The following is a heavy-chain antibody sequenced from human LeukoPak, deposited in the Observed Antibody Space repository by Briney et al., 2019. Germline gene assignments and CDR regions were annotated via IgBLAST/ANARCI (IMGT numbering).Heavy chain of an antibody. CDR2: IKQDGSEK. D-gene: IGHD3-22*01. V-gene: IGHV3-7*05. CDR3: AKVDYDSSGYRMDFDY. J-gene: IGHJ4*02. Sequence: GGSLRLSCVASGFTFSNYWMSWVRQAPGKGLEFVANIKQDGSEKNHVDSVKGRFTISRDNARNSLYLQMNSLRAEDTAVYYCAKVDYDSSGYRMDFDYWGQGTLVTVSS. CDR1: GFTFSNYW.